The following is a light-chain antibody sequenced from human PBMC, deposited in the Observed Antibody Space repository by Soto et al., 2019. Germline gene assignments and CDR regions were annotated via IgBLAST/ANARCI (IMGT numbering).Light chain of an antibody. CDR1: QSVSSN. J-gene: IGKJ1*01. CDR2: GAS. CDR3: QRYNNWPRT. V-gene: IGKV3-15*01. Sequence: IVMTQSPAPLSVSPGERATPSCKASQSVSSNLAWYRQKPGQAPRLIIYGASTRATGIPARFSGSGSGTECTLTISSLQSEDVAVYYCQRYNNWPRTFGQGTKVDIK.